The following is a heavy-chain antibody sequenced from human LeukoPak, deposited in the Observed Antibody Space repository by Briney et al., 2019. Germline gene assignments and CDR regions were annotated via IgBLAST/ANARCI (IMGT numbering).Heavy chain of an antibody. J-gene: IGHJ3*02. V-gene: IGHV4-61*02. CDR1: GGSISSGSYY. CDR3: ARDITAMVRI. CDR2: IYTSGST. D-gene: IGHD5-18*01. Sequence: SETLSLTCTVSGGSISSGSYYWSWIRQPAGKGLEWIGRIYTSGSTNYNPSLKSRVTISLDTSKTHFSLKLSSVTAADTAVYYCARDITAMVRIWGQGTMVTVSS.